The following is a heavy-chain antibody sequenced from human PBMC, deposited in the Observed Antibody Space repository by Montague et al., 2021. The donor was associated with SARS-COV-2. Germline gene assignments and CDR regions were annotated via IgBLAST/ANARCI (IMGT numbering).Heavy chain of an antibody. D-gene: IGHD1-14*01. CDR1: GDSLTYFY. CDR2: IFYRGST. J-gene: IGHJ4*02. V-gene: IGHV4-59*01. CDR3: VRGATRTFDY. Sequence: SETLSLTCTVSGDSLTYFYWSWIRQSPGKGLEWIGNIFYRGSTNXNPSLKSRVTISVDTSENQFSLNLTSVTATDTAVYYCVRGATRTFDYWGQGTLVTASS.